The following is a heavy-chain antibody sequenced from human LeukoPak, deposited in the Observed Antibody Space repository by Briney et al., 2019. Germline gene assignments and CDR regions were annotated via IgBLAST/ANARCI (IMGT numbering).Heavy chain of an antibody. D-gene: IGHD4-23*01. Sequence: SETLSLTCTVSGYSISNGYYWGWIRQAPGKGLEWIGNIYHSDSPYYTPSLKSRVTISVDTSKNQFSLKLSSVTAAGTAMYYCARVSSGNLAFDIWGQGTVVTVSS. V-gene: IGHV4-38-2*02. CDR2: IYHSDSP. J-gene: IGHJ3*02. CDR3: ARVSSGNLAFDI. CDR1: GYSISNGYY.